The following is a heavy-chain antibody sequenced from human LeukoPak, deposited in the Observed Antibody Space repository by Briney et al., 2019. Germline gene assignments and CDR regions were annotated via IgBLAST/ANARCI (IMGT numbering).Heavy chain of an antibody. CDR2: INPNSGGT. CDR1: GYTFTGYY. V-gene: IGHV1-2*02. D-gene: IGHD6-19*01. CDR3: ARVHSSGWYFFDY. J-gene: IGHJ4*02. Sequence: ASVKVSCRASGYTFTGYYMHWVRQAPGQGLERMGWINPNSGGTNYAQKFQGRVTMTGDTSISTAYMELSRLRSDDTAVYYCARVHSSGWYFFDYWGQGTLVTVSS.